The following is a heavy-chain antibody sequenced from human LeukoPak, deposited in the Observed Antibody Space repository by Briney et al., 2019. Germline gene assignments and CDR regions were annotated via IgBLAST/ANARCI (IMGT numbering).Heavy chain of an antibody. V-gene: IGHV1-8*03. CDR1: GYTFTSYD. Sequence: GASVKVSCKASGYTFTSYDINWVRQATGQGLEWMGWMNPNSGNTGYAQKFQGRVTITRNTSISTAYMELSSLRSEDKAVYYCARRGFFTAEDYYYYMDVWGKGTTVTVSS. CDR2: MNPNSGNT. J-gene: IGHJ6*03. D-gene: IGHD2-21*02. CDR3: ARRGFFTAEDYYYYMDV.